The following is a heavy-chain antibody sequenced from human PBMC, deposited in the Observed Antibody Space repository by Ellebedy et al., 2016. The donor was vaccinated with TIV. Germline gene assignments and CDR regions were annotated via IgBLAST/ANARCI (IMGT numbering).Heavy chain of an antibody. CDR2: INHSGST. V-gene: IGHV4-34*01. Sequence: SETLSLXXAVYGGSFSGYYWSWIRQPPGKGLEWIGEINHSGSTNYNPSLKSRVTISVDTSKNQFSLKLSSVTAADTAVYYCARGRGDILLEQPKTLPGPKIQFWEYFDYWGQGTLVTVSS. J-gene: IGHJ4*02. CDR3: ARGRGDILLEQPKTLPGPKIQFWEYFDY. CDR1: GGSFSGYY. D-gene: IGHD3-3*01.